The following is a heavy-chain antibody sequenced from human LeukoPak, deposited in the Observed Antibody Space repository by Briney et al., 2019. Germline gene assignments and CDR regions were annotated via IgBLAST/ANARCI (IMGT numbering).Heavy chain of an antibody. CDR1: GFTFSSYA. CDR3: AKPINLGLIVVAISAFDY. Sequence: PGGSLRLSCAASGFTFSSYAMSWVRQAPGKGLEWVSAISGSGGSTYYADSVKGRSTISRDNSKNTLYLQMNSLRAEDTAVYYCAKPINLGLIVVAISAFDYWGQGTLVTVSS. V-gene: IGHV3-23*01. D-gene: IGHD3-22*01. CDR2: ISGSGGST. J-gene: IGHJ4*02.